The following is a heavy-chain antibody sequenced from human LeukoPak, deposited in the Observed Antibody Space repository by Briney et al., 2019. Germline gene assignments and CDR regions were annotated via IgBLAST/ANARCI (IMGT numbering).Heavy chain of an antibody. D-gene: IGHD6-6*01. CDR1: GGSFSGYY. V-gene: IGHV4-34*01. J-gene: IGHJ5*02. CDR2: INHSGST. Sequence: SETLSLTCAVYGGSFSGYYWSWIRQPPGKGLEWIGGINHSGSTNYNPSLKSRVTISVDTSKNQFSLKLSSVTAADTAVYYCARGPSIAAPPNVGFDPWGQGTLVTVSS. CDR3: ARGPSIAAPPNVGFDP.